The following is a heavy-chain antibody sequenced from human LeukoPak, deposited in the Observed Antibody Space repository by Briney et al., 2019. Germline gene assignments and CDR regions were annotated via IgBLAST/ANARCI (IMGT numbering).Heavy chain of an antibody. CDR1: GYTLTELS. CDR2: FDPEDGET. Sequence: ASVKVSCKVSGYTLTELSMHWVRQAPGKGLEWMGGFDPEDGETIYAQKFQGRVTMTEDTSTDTAYMELSSLRSEDTAVYHCAVYQDYYGSGSYYNAPNWFDPWGQGTLVTVSS. D-gene: IGHD3-10*01. J-gene: IGHJ5*02. V-gene: IGHV1-24*01. CDR3: AVYQDYYGSGSYYNAPNWFDP.